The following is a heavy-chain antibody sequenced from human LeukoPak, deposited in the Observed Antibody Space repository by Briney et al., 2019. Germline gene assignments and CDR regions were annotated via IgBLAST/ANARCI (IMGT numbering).Heavy chain of an antibody. CDR3: ARAYSSSYFDY. CDR1: GGSFSSYY. J-gene: IGHJ4*02. Sequence: SETLSLTCAVYGGSFSSYYWSWIRQPPGKGLEWIGEVNHSGSTNYNPSLKSRVTISVDTSKNQFSLKLSSVTAADTAVYYCARAYSSSYFDYWGQGTLVTVSS. D-gene: IGHD6-6*01. CDR2: VNHSGST. V-gene: IGHV4-34*01.